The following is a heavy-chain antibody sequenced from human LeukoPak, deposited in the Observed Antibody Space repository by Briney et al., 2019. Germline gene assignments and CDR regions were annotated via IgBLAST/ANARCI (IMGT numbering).Heavy chain of an antibody. CDR2: INPNSGGT. CDR1: GYTFTGYY. Sequence: GASVKVSCKASGYTFTGYYMHWVRQAPGQGLEWMGWINPNSGGTNYAQKFQGRVTMTRDTSISTTYMELSRLRSDDTAVYYCARAPPPRGGNWFDPWSQGTLVTVSS. V-gene: IGHV1-2*02. D-gene: IGHD3-10*01. J-gene: IGHJ5*02. CDR3: ARAPPPRGGNWFDP.